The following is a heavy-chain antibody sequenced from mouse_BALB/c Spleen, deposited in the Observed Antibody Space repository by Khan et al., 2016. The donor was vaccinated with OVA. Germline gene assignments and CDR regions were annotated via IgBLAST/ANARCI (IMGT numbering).Heavy chain of an antibody. V-gene: IGHV9-4*02. D-gene: IGHD2-4*01. CDR2: RNTHSGVP. J-gene: IGHJ3*01. Sequence: QIQLVQSGPELKKPGETVRISCKASGYTFTPAGMEWVRKMPGKGLKWIGWRNTHSGVPKYAEDFKGRFAFSLETSASTAYVQISNLKKEDTAKYVCGIRDYDGWFDYWSQGTLVTVSA. CDR3: GIRDYDGWFDY. CDR1: GYTFTPAG.